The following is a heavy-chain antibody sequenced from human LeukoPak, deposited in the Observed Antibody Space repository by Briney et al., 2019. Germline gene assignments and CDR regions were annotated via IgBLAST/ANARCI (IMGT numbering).Heavy chain of an antibody. CDR2: IKEDGSET. Sequence: GESLRLSCAASGFIFKKYWMNWVRQVPGKGLECLANIKEDGSETYYADSVKGRFTISRDNPKNSLYLQMNSLRAEDTAVYYCARALEDIVVVVAATRYYYYGMDVWGQGTTVTVSS. D-gene: IGHD2-15*01. V-gene: IGHV3-7*01. CDR3: ARALEDIVVVVAATRYYYYGMDV. J-gene: IGHJ6*02. CDR1: GFIFKKYW.